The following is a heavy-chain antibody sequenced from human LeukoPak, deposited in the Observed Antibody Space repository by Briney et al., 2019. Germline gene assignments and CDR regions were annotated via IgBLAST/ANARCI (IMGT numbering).Heavy chain of an antibody. D-gene: IGHD6-13*01. Sequence: PGGSLRLSCAASGFTFDDYGMSWVRQATGKGLEWVSAIGTAGDTYYPGSVKGRFTISRENAKNSLYLQMNSLRAGDTAVYYCARGRYSSSWYHNFDYWGQGTLVTVSS. CDR3: ARGRYSSSWYHNFDY. CDR2: IGTAGDT. J-gene: IGHJ4*02. V-gene: IGHV3-13*01. CDR1: GFTFDDYG.